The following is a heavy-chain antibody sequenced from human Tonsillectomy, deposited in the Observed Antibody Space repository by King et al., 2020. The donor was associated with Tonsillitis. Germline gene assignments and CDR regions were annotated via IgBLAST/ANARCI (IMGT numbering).Heavy chain of an antibody. CDR3: ATRLVVPAASYYYGMDV. Sequence: VQLVQSGAEVKKPGASVKVSCKASGYTFTSYDINWVRQATGQGLEWMGWMNPNSGNTGYAQKFQGRVTMTRNISISTAYMELSSLRSEDTAVYYCATRLVVPAASYYYGMDVWGHGTTVTVSS. CDR1: GYTFTSYD. D-gene: IGHD2-2*01. CDR2: MNPNSGNT. V-gene: IGHV1-8*01. J-gene: IGHJ6*02.